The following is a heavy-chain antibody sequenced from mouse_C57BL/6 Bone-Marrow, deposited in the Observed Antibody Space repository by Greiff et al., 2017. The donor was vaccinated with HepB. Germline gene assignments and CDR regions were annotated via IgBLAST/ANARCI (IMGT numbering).Heavy chain of an antibody. CDR2: IRNKANGYTT. CDR1: GFTFTDYY. V-gene: IGHV7-3*01. Sequence: EVKVVESGGGLVQPGGSLSLSCAASGFTFTDYYMSWVRQPPGKALEWLGFIRNKANGYTTEYSASVKGRFTISRDNSQSILYLQMNALRAEDSATYYCARYYYGSSCWYFDVWGTGTTVTVSS. CDR3: ARYYYGSSCWYFDV. D-gene: IGHD1-1*01. J-gene: IGHJ1*03.